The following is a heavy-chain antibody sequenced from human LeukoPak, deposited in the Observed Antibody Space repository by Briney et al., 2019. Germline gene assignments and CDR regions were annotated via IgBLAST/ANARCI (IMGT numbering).Heavy chain of an antibody. Sequence: GGSLRLSCAVSGFTFSSYSMSWVRQAPGKGLVWVSRINYDGSRTNYADSVRGRFTISRDNAKNTLFLQMSGLRAEDTAVYYCVSVSGNLINLDYWGPGTLVTVSS. CDR3: VSVSGNLINLDY. V-gene: IGHV3-74*01. D-gene: IGHD1-7*01. J-gene: IGHJ4*02. CDR1: GFTFSSYS. CDR2: INYDGSRT.